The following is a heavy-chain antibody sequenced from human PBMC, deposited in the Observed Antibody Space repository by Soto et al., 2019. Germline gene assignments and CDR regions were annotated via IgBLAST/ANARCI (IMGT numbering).Heavy chain of an antibody. CDR2: ISFDGGNK. CDR1: GFTFSSYA. V-gene: IGHV3-30*04. Sequence: QLQLVESGGDVVQPGRSLRLSCAASGFTFSSYAMHWVRQAPGKGLEWVALISFDGGNKYYAESVKGRFTISRDNSKNTLYLQMNSLRPEDTAMYYCARARFSNSGNYYTNYYYYGIDVWGQGTTVTVSS. D-gene: IGHD3-10*01. CDR3: ARARFSNSGNYYTNYYYYGIDV. J-gene: IGHJ6*02.